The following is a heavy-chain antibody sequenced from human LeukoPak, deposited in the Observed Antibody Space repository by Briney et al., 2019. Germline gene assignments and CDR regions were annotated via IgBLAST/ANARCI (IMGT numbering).Heavy chain of an antibody. CDR1: GYTLTTHG. J-gene: IGHJ5*02. Sequence: GASVKVSCKASGYTLTTHGISWVRQAPGQGLEWMGWISSNSGNTDYAQKFQGRVTLTTDTSTNTAYMELSSLRSEDTAVYYCAGGGAYYYGSGSYKSWGQGTLVTVSS. V-gene: IGHV1-18*01. CDR3: AGGGAYYYGSGSYKS. D-gene: IGHD3-10*01. CDR2: ISSNSGNT.